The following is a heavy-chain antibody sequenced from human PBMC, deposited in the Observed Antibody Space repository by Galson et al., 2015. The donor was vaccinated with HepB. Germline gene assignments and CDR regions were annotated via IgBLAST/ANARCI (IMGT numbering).Heavy chain of an antibody. CDR2: ISSSSSYI. D-gene: IGHD5-18*01. V-gene: IGHV3-21*01. Sequence: SLRLSCAASGFTFSGYSMNWVRQAPGKGLEWVSSISSSSSYIYYADSVKGRFTISRDNAKNSLYLQMNSLRAEDTAVYYCARDRREYSYGPDYWGQGTLVTVSS. CDR3: ARDRREYSYGPDY. CDR1: GFTFSGYS. J-gene: IGHJ4*02.